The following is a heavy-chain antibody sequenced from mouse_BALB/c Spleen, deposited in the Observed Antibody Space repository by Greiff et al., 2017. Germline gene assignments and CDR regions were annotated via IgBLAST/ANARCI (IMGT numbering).Heavy chain of an antibody. CDR2: IDPANGNT. D-gene: IGHD3-1*01. V-gene: IGHV14-3*02. J-gene: IGHJ3*01. CDR1: GFNIKDTY. CDR3: EGSSVFAY. Sequence: EVQLQQSGAELVKPGASVKLSCTASGFNIKDTYMHWVKQRPEQGLEWIGRIDPANGNTKYDPKFQGKATITADTSSNTAYLQLSSLTSEDTAVYYCEGSSVFAYWGQGTLVTVSA.